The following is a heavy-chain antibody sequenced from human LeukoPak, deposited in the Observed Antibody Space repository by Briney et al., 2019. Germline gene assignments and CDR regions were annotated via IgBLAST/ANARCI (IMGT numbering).Heavy chain of an antibody. D-gene: IGHD4-23*01. CDR1: GFTFSSYS. J-gene: IGHJ4*02. Sequence: TGGSLRLSCAASGFTFSSYSMNWVRQAPGKGLEWVSSISSSSSYIYYADSVKGRFTISRDNAKNSLYLQMNSLRAEDTAVYYCARGNYGGNPVCFDYWGQGTLVTVSS. CDR2: ISSSSSYI. V-gene: IGHV3-21*01. CDR3: ARGNYGGNPVCFDY.